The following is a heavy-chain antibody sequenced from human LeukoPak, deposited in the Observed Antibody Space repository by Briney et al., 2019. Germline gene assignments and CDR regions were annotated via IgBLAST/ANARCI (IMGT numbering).Heavy chain of an antibody. V-gene: IGHV4-61*02. D-gene: IGHD6-13*01. CDR2: IYTSGST. J-gene: IGHJ4*02. CDR1: GGSISSGSYY. Sequence: SETLSLTCTVSGGSISSGSYYWSWIRQPAGKGLEWIGRIYTSGSTNYNPSLKSRVTISVDTSKNQFSLKLSSVTAADTAVYYCARGATYSSSWFDYWGQGTLVTVSS. CDR3: ARGATYSSSWFDY.